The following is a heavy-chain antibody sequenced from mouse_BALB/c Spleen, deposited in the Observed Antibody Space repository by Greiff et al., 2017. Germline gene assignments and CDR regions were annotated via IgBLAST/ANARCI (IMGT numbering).Heavy chain of an antibody. V-gene: IGHV1S81*02. J-gene: IGHJ2*01. CDR3: TRDYRFDY. D-gene: IGHD5-5*01. CDR2: INPSNGGT. Sequence: VQLQQSGAELVKPGASVKLSCKASGYTFTSYYMYWVKQRPGQGLEWIGEINPSNGGTNFNEKFKSKATLTVDKSSSTVYMQLSSLTSEDSAVYYCTRDYRFDYWGQGTTLTVSS. CDR1: GYTFTSYY.